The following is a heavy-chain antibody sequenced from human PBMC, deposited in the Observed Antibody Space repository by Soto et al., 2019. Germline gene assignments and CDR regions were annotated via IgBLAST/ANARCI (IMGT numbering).Heavy chain of an antibody. V-gene: IGHV1-69*13. CDR3: ARHYDFWSGYLPNYYYYYGMDV. CDR2: IIPIFGTA. CDR1: GGTFSSYA. J-gene: IGHJ6*02. Sequence: VKVSCKASGGTFSSYAISWVRQAPGQGLEWMGGIIPIFGTANYAQKFQGRVTITADESTSTAYMELSSLRSEDTAVYYCARHYDFWSGYLPNYYYYYGMDVWGQGTTVTVSS. D-gene: IGHD3-3*01.